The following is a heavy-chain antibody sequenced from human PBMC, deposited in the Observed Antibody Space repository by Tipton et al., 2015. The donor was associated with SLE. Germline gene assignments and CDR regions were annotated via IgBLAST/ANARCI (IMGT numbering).Heavy chain of an antibody. J-gene: IGHJ4*02. Sequence: SLRLSCAASGFTFSSYSMNWVRQAPGKGLEWVSGINWNGGSTGYADSVKGRFTISRDNAKNTLYLQMNSLRAEDTAVYYCAKCGGYTVKAWYFDYWGQGTLVTVSS. CDR1: GFTFSSYS. CDR2: INWNGGST. D-gene: IGHD6-13*01. V-gene: IGHV3-20*04. CDR3: AKCGGYTVKAWYFDY.